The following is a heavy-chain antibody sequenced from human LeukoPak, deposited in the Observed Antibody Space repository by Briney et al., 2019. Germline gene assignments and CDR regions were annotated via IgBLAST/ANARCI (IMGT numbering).Heavy chain of an antibody. CDR3: AKQLGYCSDGSCYFPY. D-gene: IGHD2-15*01. V-gene: IGHV3-23*01. J-gene: IGHJ4*02. Sequence: GSLRLSCAASGFTFNSSAMSWVRQAPGKGLEWVSAISGGGGNTYYADSVKGRFTISRDNSKNTLYLQMNSLRAEDTAVYYCAKQLGYCSDGSCYFPYWGQGTLVTVSS. CDR1: GFTFNSSA. CDR2: ISGGGGNT.